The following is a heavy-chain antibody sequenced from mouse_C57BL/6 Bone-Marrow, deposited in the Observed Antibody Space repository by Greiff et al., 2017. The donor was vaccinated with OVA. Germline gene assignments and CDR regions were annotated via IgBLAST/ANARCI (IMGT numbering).Heavy chain of an antibody. CDR2: IDPSDSYT. V-gene: IGHV1-50*01. CDR1: GYTFTSYW. CDR3: ARSGLLRGVAY. D-gene: IGHD2-3*01. Sequence: VQLQQSGAELVKPGASVKLSCKASGYTFTSYWMQWVKQRPGQGLEWIGEIDPSDSYTNYNQKFKGKATLTVDTSSSTAYMQLSSLTSEDSAVYYCARSGLLRGVAYWGQGTLVTVSA. J-gene: IGHJ3*01.